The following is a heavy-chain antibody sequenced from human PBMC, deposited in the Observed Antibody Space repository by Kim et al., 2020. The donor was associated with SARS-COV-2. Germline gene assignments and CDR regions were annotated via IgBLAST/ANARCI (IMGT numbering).Heavy chain of an antibody. CDR3: AKEGGLMAVARNGMDV. D-gene: IGHD6-19*01. Sequence: QKFQGRVTMSRDTSTGTVYMELSSLRSEDTDVYYCAKEGGLMAVARNGMDVWGQGTTVTVSS. V-gene: IGHV1-46*01. J-gene: IGHJ6*02.